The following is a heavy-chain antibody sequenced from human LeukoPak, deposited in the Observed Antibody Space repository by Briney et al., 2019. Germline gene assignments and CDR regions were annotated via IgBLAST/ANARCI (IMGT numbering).Heavy chain of an antibody. D-gene: IGHD3-22*01. CDR1: GDSINSLDL. Sequence: SGTLSLTCTVSGDSINSLDLWSWVRQPPGKGLEWIGEMYLSGTTHSSPSVKSRVTISIDKSKNQFFLNLSSVTAADTAVYYCAGLVGRYSSGLYYYYFDYWGQGTLVTVSS. J-gene: IGHJ4*02. CDR3: AGLVGRYSSGLYYYYFDY. CDR2: MYLSGTT. V-gene: IGHV4-4*02.